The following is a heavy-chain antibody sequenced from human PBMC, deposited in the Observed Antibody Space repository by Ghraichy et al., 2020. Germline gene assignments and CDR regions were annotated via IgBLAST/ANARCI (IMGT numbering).Heavy chain of an antibody. D-gene: IGHD4-11*01. J-gene: IGHJ4*02. CDR3: ARPARTPDYRIDS. CDR1: GGSISSSSYF. Sequence: SETLSLTCTVSGGSISSSSYFWGWIRQPPGKGLEWIGSIYYSGNTYYNPSLKSRVTVTVDRSKNQFSLKLTSVTAADTAVYYCARPARTPDYRIDSWGQGTLVTVSS. V-gene: IGHV4-39*01. CDR2: IYYSGNT.